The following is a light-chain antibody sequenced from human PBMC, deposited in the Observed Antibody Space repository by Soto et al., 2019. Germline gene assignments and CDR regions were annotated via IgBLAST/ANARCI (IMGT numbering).Light chain of an antibody. CDR1: QSVSDN. V-gene: IGKV3-15*01. J-gene: IGKJ1*01. CDR2: GAS. CDR3: QQYEKWPPWT. Sequence: EIVMTHSPSTLSMSAVETATLSCSASQSVSDNLAWYQQKPGQAPRLLIYGASTRATGIPAKFSGSGSGTEFTLTISSLQSEDFAVYYCQQYEKWPPWTFGQGTKVDIK.